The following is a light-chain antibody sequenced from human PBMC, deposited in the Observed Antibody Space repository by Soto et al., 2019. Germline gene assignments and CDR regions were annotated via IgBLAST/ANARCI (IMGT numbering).Light chain of an antibody. Sequence: QSVLTQPASVSGSPGQSIAISCTGSSSDVGIYNYVSWYQQHPGKVPKLIIYEVTNRPSGVSNRFSGSKSGNTASLAISGLQSEDEADYYCAAWDDSLNAWVFGGGTKVTVL. J-gene: IGLJ3*02. CDR1: SSDVGIYNY. CDR3: AAWDDSLNAWV. V-gene: IGLV2-14*01. CDR2: EVT.